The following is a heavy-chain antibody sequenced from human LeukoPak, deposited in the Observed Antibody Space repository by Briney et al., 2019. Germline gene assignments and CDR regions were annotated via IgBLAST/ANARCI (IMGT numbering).Heavy chain of an antibody. CDR2: INHSGST. Sequence: SETLSLTCAVYGGSFSGYYWSWIRQPPGKGLEWIGEINHSGSTNYNPSLKSRVTISVATSKNQFSLQLSSVTAADTAVYYCARARYFDWLGRAYFDYWGQGTLVTVSS. CDR3: ARARYFDWLGRAYFDY. J-gene: IGHJ4*02. D-gene: IGHD3-9*01. CDR1: GGSFSGYY. V-gene: IGHV4-34*01.